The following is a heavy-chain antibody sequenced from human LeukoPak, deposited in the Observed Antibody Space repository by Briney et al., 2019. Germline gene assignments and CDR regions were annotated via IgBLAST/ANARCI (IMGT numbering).Heavy chain of an antibody. Sequence: SETLSLTCTVSGGSISSYYWSWIRQPAGKGLEWIGRIYTSGSTNYNSSLKSRVTMSVDTSKNQFSLKLSSVTAADTAVYYCARGIAVAGVFDYWGQGTLVTVSS. CDR1: GGSISSYY. V-gene: IGHV4-4*07. J-gene: IGHJ4*02. CDR2: IYTSGST. D-gene: IGHD6-19*01. CDR3: ARGIAVAGVFDY.